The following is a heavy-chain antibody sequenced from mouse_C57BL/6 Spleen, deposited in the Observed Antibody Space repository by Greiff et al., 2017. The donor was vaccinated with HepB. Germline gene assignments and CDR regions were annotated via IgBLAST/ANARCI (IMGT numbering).Heavy chain of an antibody. CDR2: IHPNSGST. Sequence: QVHVKQPGAELVKPGASVKLSCKASGYTFTSYWMHWVKQRPGQGLEWIGMIHPNSGSTNYNEKFKSKATLTVDKSSSTAYMQLSSLTSEDSAVYYCARSLSITPVVERATWFAYWGQGTLVTVSA. D-gene: IGHD1-1*01. J-gene: IGHJ3*01. V-gene: IGHV1-64*01. CDR1: GYTFTSYW. CDR3: ARSLSITPVVERATWFAY.